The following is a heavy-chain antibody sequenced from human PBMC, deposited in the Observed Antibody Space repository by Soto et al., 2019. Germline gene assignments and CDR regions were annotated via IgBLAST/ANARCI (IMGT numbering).Heavy chain of an antibody. Sequence: KSSETLSLTCAVYGGSFSGYYWSWIRQPPGKGLEWIGEINHSGSTNYNPSLKSRVTISVDTSKNQFSLKLSSVTAADTAVYYCARGGYSYGLRYYYYGMDVWGQGTTVTVSS. V-gene: IGHV4-34*01. CDR2: INHSGST. CDR3: ARGGYSYGLRYYYYGMDV. CDR1: GGSFSGYY. D-gene: IGHD5-18*01. J-gene: IGHJ6*02.